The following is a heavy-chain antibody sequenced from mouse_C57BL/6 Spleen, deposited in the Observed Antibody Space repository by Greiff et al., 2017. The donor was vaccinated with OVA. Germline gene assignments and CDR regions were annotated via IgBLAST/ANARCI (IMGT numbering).Heavy chain of an antibody. Sequence: VKLKQSGAELVRPGTSVKVSCKASGYAFTNYLIEWVKQRPGQGLEWIGVINPGSGGTNYNEKFKGKATLTADKSSSTAYMQLSSLTSEDSAVYFCARGETYWDNYFDYWGQGTTLTVSS. V-gene: IGHV1-54*01. CDR2: INPGSGGT. D-gene: IGHD4-1*01. J-gene: IGHJ2*01. CDR1: GYAFTNYL. CDR3: ARGETYWDNYFDY.